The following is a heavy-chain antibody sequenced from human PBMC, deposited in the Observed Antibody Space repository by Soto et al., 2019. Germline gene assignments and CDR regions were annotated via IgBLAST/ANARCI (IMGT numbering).Heavy chain of an antibody. V-gene: IGHV1-46*01. CDR2: INPSGGST. D-gene: IGHD3-3*01. CDR3: ARDQIWSGPTPPYYYYSMDV. CDR1: GYTFTSYY. J-gene: IGHJ6*02. Sequence: ASVKVSCKASGYTFTSYYMHWVRQAPGQGLEWMGIINPSGGSTSYAQKFQGRVTMTRDTSTSTVYMELSSLRSEDTAVYYCARDQIWSGPTPPYYYYSMDVWGEGTTVTVCS.